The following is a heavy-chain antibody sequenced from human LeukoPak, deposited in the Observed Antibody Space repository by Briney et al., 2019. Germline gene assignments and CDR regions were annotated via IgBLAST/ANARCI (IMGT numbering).Heavy chain of an antibody. CDR2: INPNSGGT. Sequence: ASVKVSCKASGYTFTGYYMHLVRQAPGQGLEWMGRINPNSGGTNYAQKFQGRVTMTRDTSISTAYMEPSRLRSDDTAVYYCARAEGYCSSTSCYEPFDYWGQGTLVTVSS. CDR1: GYTFTGYY. D-gene: IGHD2-2*01. CDR3: ARAEGYCSSTSCYEPFDY. V-gene: IGHV1-2*06. J-gene: IGHJ4*02.